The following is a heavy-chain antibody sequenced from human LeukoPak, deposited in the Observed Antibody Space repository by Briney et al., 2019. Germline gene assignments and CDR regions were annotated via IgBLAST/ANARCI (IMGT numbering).Heavy chain of an antibody. CDR3: ARGLQWLAEFDY. V-gene: IGHV3-7*01. D-gene: IGHD6-19*01. J-gene: IGHJ4*02. CDR1: GFSFSSHW. CDR2: INQDGSEK. Sequence: PGGSLRLSCAASGFSFSSHWMSWVRQAPGKGLEWVANINQDGSEKNNVDSVKGRFTISRDNAKNSLYLQMDSLRAEDTAVYYCARGLQWLAEFDYWGQGTLVTVSS.